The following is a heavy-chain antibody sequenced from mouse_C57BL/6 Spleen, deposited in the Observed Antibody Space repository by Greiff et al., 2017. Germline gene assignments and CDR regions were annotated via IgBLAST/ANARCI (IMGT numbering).Heavy chain of an antibody. CDR1: GYTFTDYY. V-gene: IGHV1-26*01. CDR3: ARRTTVVRGY. CDR2: INPNYGGA. Sequence: EVKLVESGPELVKPGASVKISCKASGYTFTDYYMIWVKQSHGKSLEWIGDINPNYGGASCTQKFKGKATLNVDKSSSTAYMELRSLTSEDSADYYCARRTTVVRGYWGQGTTLTVSS. J-gene: IGHJ2*01. D-gene: IGHD1-1*01.